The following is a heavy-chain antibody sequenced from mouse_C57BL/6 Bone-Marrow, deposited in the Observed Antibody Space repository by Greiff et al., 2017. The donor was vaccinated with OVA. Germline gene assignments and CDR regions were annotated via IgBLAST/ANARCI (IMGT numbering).Heavy chain of an antibody. D-gene: IGHD2-3*01. CDR1: GFTFSSYG. J-gene: IGHJ3*01. CDR2: ISSGGSYT. V-gene: IGHV5-6*01. Sequence: EVQLVESGGDLVKPGGSLKLSCAASGFTFSSYGMSWVRQTPDKRLEWVATISSGGSYTYYPDSVKGRFTISRDNAKNTLYLQMSSLESEDTAMYYCARLRDGYSGFAYWGQGTLVTVSA. CDR3: ARLRDGYSGFAY.